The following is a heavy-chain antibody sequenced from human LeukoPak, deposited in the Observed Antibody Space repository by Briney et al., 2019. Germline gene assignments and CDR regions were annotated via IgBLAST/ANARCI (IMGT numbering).Heavy chain of an antibody. V-gene: IGHV3-21*01. CDR3: ARVRGSSWTPFDY. J-gene: IGHJ4*02. CDR1: EFTFSSYS. Sequence: GGSLRLSCAASEFTFSSYSMNWVRQAPGKGLEWVSSISSSSSYIYYADSVKGRFTISRDNAKNSLYLQMNSLRAEDTAVYYCARVRGSSWTPFDYWGQGTLVTVSS. CDR2: ISSSSSYI. D-gene: IGHD6-13*01.